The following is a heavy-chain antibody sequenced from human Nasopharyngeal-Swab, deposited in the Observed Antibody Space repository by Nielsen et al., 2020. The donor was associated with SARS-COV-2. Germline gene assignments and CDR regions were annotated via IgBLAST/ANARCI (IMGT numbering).Heavy chain of an antibody. CDR3: ARDFGPSGWLYYFDY. D-gene: IGHD6-19*01. J-gene: IGHJ4*02. V-gene: IGHV3-64*01. CDR1: GFTFSSYA. Sequence: GESLKISCAASGFTFSSYAMHWVRQAPGKGLKYVSAISSNGGSTYYANSVKGRFTISRDNSKNTLYLQMGSLRAEDMAVYYCARDFGPSGWLYYFDYWGQGTLVTVSS. CDR2: ISSNGGST.